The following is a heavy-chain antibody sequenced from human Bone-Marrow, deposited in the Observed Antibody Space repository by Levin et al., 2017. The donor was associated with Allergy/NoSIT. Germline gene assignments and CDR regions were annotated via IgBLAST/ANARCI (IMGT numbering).Heavy chain of an antibody. CDR3: ARAVASGGKTYYYYYMDV. D-gene: IGHD3-16*01. J-gene: IGHJ6*03. CDR2: INPNSGGT. CDR1: GYIFTDYF. Sequence: ASVKVSCKASGYIFTDYFLHWVRQAPGQGLEWMGWINPNSGGTDYAQKFQGRVTMTRDTSITTAYVDLSRLRSDDTAVYYCARAVASGGKTYYYYYMDVWGKGTTVTVSS. V-gene: IGHV1-2*02.